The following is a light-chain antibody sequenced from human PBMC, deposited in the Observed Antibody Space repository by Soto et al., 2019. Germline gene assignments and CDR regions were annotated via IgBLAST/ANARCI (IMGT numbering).Light chain of an antibody. J-gene: IGKJ5*01. V-gene: IGKV1-5*02. CDR2: DAS. Sequence: DIQMTQSLSTLSDSLGARFPIICRASQSIHRWLAWYQQKAGKAPKVLIYDASSLDSGVPSRFSGSGSGTEFTLTISSLQPDDFATYYCQQYNTYPVTFGQGTRLEIK. CDR1: QSIHRW. CDR3: QQYNTYPVT.